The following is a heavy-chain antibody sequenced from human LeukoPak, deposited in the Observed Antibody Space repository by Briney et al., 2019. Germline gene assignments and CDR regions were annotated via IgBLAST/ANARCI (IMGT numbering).Heavy chain of an antibody. J-gene: IGHJ3*01. CDR2: IYYSGST. CDR3: ATSPRAWHAFDV. D-gene: IGHD5-24*01. Sequence: PSETLSLTCTVSGGPITNYYCFWMRQPPGKTLGWIGYIYYSGSTNTSPSLKSRVTISVDTFKNQFSLKLSSVTAADTAMYYCATSPRAWHAFDVWGRGTMVTISS. CDR1: GGPITNYY. V-gene: IGHV4-59*01.